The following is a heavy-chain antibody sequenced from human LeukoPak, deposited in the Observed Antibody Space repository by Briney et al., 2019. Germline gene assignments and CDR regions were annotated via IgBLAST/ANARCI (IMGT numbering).Heavy chain of an antibody. V-gene: IGHV4-59*01. CDR2: IYYSGST. CDR3: ARNYGSGSYHWFDP. J-gene: IGHJ5*02. D-gene: IGHD3-10*01. Sequence: PSEPLSLTCTLSGGSISSYYWSWLRQPPGQGLEWIGYIYYSGSTNYNPSLKSRVTISVDTSKNHFSLKLSSVTAADTAVYYCARNYGSGSYHWFDPWGEGTLVTVSS. CDR1: GGSISSYY.